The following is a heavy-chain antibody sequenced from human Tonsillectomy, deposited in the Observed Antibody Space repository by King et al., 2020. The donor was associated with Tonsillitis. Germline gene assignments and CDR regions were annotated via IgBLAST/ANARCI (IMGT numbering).Heavy chain of an antibody. CDR3: ARDSSGWY. J-gene: IGHJ4*02. V-gene: IGHV3-48*03. Sequence: VQLVESGGGLVQPGGSLRLSCAASGFTFSSYEMNWVRQAPGKGLEWVSYIISSGSTIYYADSVKGRFTISRDNAKNPLYLQMNSLRAEDTAVYYCARDSSGWYWGQGTLVTVSS. CDR1: GFTFSSYE. D-gene: IGHD6-19*01. CDR2: IISSGSTI.